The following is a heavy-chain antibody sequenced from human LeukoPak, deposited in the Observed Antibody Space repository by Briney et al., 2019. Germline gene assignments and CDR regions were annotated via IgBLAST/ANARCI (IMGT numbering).Heavy chain of an antibody. J-gene: IGHJ4*02. CDR3: ARLLRFLEWLSPN. CDR1: GGSISSSSYY. CDR2: IYYSGST. Sequence: SETLSLTCTVSGGSISSSSYYWGWIRQPPGKGLEWIGSIYYSGSTYYNPSLKSRVTISVDTSKNQFSLKLSSVTAAVTAVYYFARLLRFLEWLSPNWGQGTLVPVSS. V-gene: IGHV4-39*07. D-gene: IGHD3-3*01.